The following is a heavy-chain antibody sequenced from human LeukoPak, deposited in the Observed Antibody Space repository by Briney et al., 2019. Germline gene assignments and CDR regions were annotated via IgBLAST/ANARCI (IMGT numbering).Heavy chain of an antibody. CDR2: IYYDGSNI. CDR3: ARDWKTNSFDN. J-gene: IGHJ4*02. V-gene: IGHV3-33*01. Sequence: GGSLRLSCAASEFTFTTYGMHWVRQAPGKGREWVAFIYYDGSNIYYADYVKCRFTISRHITKNTLHLQMDSLRAEDTAIYYCARDWKTNSFDNWGQGTLVTVSS. CDR1: EFTFTTYG. D-gene: IGHD1-1*01.